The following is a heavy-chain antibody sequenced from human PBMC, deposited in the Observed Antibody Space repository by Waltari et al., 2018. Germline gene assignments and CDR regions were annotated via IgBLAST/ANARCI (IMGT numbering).Heavy chain of an antibody. CDR3: AKGRESSVWFLYHYYFMDV. CDR1: GFTLRTYA. V-gene: IGHV3-23*01. Sequence: EVELLESGGGLVQRGGSLRLSCVVSGFTLRTYAMSWVRQSTGKGLEWVSSISGRGGTTDYAESVKGRFTVSRDNSRNTLYLQLRSLGTEDTAVYYCAKGRESSVWFLYHYYFMDVWGRGTTVTVSS. J-gene: IGHJ6*03. CDR2: ISGRGGTT. D-gene: IGHD6-19*01.